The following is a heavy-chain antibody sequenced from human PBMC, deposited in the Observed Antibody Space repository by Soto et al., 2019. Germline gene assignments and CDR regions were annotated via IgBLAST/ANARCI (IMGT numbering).Heavy chain of an antibody. CDR3: AKETPGGYGYAS. V-gene: IGHV4-59*01. CDR1: GAPITSYY. J-gene: IGHJ5*02. Sequence: SETLSLTCSVSGAPITSYYWSWIRQAPGKGLEWIGYIDYIERTFYNPSLESRVTISVDTSKNQFSLSLSSVIAADTGVYYCAKETPGGYGYASWGQGILVTVSS. CDR2: IDYIERT. D-gene: IGHD5-18*01.